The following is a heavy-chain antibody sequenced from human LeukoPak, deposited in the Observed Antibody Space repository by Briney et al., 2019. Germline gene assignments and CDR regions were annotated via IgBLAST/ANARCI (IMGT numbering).Heavy chain of an antibody. CDR3: ARLGYYMDV. CDR2: INHSGST. J-gene: IGHJ6*03. CDR1: GGSFSGYY. V-gene: IGHV4-34*01. Sequence: SETLSLTRAVYGGSFSGYYWSWIRQPPGKGLEWIGEINHSGSTNYNPSLKSRVTISVDTSKNQFSLKLSSVTAADTAVYYCARLGYYMDVWGKGTTVTISS.